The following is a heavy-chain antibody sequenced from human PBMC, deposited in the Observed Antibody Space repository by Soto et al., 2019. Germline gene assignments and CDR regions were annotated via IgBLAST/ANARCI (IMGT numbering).Heavy chain of an antibody. CDR3: ARVRKLVGYFYYYMDV. J-gene: IGHJ6*03. V-gene: IGHV1-18*01. D-gene: IGHD6-6*01. CDR2: ISAYNGDT. CDR1: GYTFTNYG. Sequence: QVQLLQSGAEVKKPGASVKVSCKASGYTFTNYGITWVRQAPGQGLEWMGWISAYNGDTHYTQRLQGRVTMTTDTSTSTDYIELRGLRSDDTAVYYCARVRKLVGYFYYYMDVWGKGTTVTVSS.